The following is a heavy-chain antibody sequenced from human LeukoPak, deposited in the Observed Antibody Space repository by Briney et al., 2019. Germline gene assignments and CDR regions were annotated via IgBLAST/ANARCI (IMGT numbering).Heavy chain of an antibody. CDR3: AKSSYYDSSGYYREYYFDY. D-gene: IGHD3-22*01. V-gene: IGHV3-23*01. Sequence: GGSLRLSCVASGFSFSSYGMTWVRKAPGKGLEWVSSISGGGGSTNSADSVKGRFTISRDNSKNTLYLQMNSLRAEDTAVYYCAKSSYYDSSGYYREYYFDYWGQGTLVTVSS. CDR2: ISGGGGST. J-gene: IGHJ4*02. CDR1: GFSFSSYG.